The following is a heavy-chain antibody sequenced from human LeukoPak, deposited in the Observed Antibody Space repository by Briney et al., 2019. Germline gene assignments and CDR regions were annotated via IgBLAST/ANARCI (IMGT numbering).Heavy chain of an antibody. D-gene: IGHD4-17*01. J-gene: IGHJ4*02. CDR2: INPNSGGT. CDR3: ARGMYARSTVTTSLLY. Sequence: GASVKVSCKASGYTFTGYYMHWVRQAPGQGLEWMGWINPNSGGTNYAQKSQGRVTMTRDTSISTAYMELSRLRSDDTAVYYCARGMYARSTVTTSLLYWGQGTLVTVSS. CDR1: GYTFTGYY. V-gene: IGHV1-2*02.